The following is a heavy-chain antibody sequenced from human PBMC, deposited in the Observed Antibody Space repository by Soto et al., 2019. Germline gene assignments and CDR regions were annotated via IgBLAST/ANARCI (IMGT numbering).Heavy chain of an antibody. CDR1: GFTLSNDL. CDR2: ISADGSDT. J-gene: IGHJ5*02. V-gene: IGHV3-74*01. Sequence: GGSLRLSCSASGFTLSNDLVHWVRQSPGKGLVWVSRISADGSDTAYADSVKGRFSISRDNARNTVYLQMSSLRVDDTAVYYCLSKFPSGPWRAWGQGTLVTVSS. CDR3: LSKFPSGPWRA. D-gene: IGHD6-25*01.